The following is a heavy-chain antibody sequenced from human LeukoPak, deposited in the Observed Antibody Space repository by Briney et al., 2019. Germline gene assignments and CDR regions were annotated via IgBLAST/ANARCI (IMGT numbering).Heavy chain of an antibody. D-gene: IGHD3-22*01. V-gene: IGHV3-48*01. CDR1: GFTFSSYS. Sequence: GGSLRLSCAASGFTFSSYSMNWVRQAPGKGLEWVSYISSSSSTIYYADSVKGRFTISRDNAKNSLYLQMNSLRAEDTAVYYCARDLTYYYDSSGYYEGVPYYFDYWGQGTLVTVSS. CDR3: ARDLTYYYDSSGYYEGVPYYFDY. J-gene: IGHJ4*02. CDR2: ISSSSSTI.